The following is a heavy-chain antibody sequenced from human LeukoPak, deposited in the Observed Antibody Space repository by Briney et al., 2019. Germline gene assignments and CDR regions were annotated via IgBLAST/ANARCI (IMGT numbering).Heavy chain of an antibody. Sequence: PGGSRRLSCAASGFTVSSNYMSWVRQAPGKGLEWVSFISSSGSAIHYADSVRGRFTISRDNAKNSLFLQMSRLRAEDTAVYYCAREKLSFFDSSGYFDHWGQGTLVTVSS. V-gene: IGHV3-11*04. CDR1: GFTVSSNY. CDR2: ISSSGSAI. J-gene: IGHJ4*02. D-gene: IGHD3-22*01. CDR3: AREKLSFFDSSGYFDH.